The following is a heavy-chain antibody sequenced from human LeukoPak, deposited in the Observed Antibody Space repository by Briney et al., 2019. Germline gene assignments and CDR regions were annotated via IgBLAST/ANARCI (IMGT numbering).Heavy chain of an antibody. V-gene: IGHV1-2*02. CDR2: INPNTGDT. D-gene: IGHD3-3*02. J-gene: IGHJ3*02. Sequence: GASVKVSCKASGYSFTGYYIHWVRRAPGLGLEWMGWINPNTGDTKYVQKFQGRVTMTRDTSISTGYVELYSLRSDDTAVYYCARDKIASDDAFDIWGQGTMVTVSS. CDR3: ARDKIASDDAFDI. CDR1: GYSFTGYY.